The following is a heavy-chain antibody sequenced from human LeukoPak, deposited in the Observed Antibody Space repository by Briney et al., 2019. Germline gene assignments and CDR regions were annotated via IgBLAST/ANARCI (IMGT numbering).Heavy chain of an antibody. CDR1: GFAFSSYS. CDR2: ISYDGSNK. J-gene: IGHJ4*02. V-gene: IGHV3-30*03. D-gene: IGHD7-27*01. CDR3: ASLTLGNWGSNY. Sequence: GGSLRLSCAASGFAFSSYSMNWVRQAPGKGLEWVAVISYDGSNKYYADSVKGRFTISRDNSKNTLYLQMNSLRAEDTAVYYCASLTLGNWGSNYWGQGTLVTVSS.